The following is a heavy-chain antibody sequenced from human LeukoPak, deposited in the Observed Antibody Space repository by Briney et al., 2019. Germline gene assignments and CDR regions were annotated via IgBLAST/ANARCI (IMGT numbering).Heavy chain of an antibody. V-gene: IGHV3-7*02. CDR3: ARAGYDILTGPVDWFDP. CDR2: IKQDQSEK. J-gene: IGHJ5*02. CDR1: GFTFSNYW. Sequence: PGGSLRLSCAASGFTFSNYWMTWVRQAPGKGLEWVANIKQDQSEKYYVDSVKGRFTISRDNAKNSLYLQMNSLRAEDTAVYYCARAGYDILTGPVDWFDPWGQGTLVTVSS. D-gene: IGHD3-9*01.